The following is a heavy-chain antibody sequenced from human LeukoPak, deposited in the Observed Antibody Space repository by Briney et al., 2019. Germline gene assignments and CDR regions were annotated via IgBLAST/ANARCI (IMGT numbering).Heavy chain of an antibody. CDR1: GGSISSYY. CDR3: ARGGVYDAFDI. Sequence: SETLSLTCTVAGGSISSYYWSWIRQPPGKGLEWIGYIYYSGSTNYNPSLKSRVTISVDTSKNQFSLKLSSVTAADTAVYYCARGGVYDAFDIWGQGTMVTVSS. J-gene: IGHJ3*02. D-gene: IGHD3-16*01. V-gene: IGHV4-59*01. CDR2: IYYSGST.